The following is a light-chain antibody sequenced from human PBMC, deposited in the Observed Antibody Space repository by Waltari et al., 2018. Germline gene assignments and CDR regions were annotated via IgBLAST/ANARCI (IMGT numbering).Light chain of an antibody. V-gene: IGKV1-13*02. Sequence: AIQLTQSPSSLSASVGDSVTIACRASKDINSDLAWYQQKPGKAPKLLIYYASSLQSGVPSRFSGSGSGTDFTLTISSLQPEDFATYHCQHFKTYPITFGQGTRLEIK. CDR1: KDINSD. J-gene: IGKJ5*01. CDR2: YAS. CDR3: QHFKTYPIT.